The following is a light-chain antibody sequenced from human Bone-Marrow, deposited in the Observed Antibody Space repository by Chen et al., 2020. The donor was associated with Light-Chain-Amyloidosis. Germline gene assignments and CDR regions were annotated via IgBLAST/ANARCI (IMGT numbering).Light chain of an antibody. J-gene: IGLJ3*02. CDR2: EDD. Sequence: NFMLTQPPSVSESPGKTVIIPCTRSGGGIATNFVQWYQQRPGSSPTTAIYEDDQRPSGVPDRFSGSIDRSSSSAPLTSSGLKTEDEADYYCQSYQGTSQGVFGGGTKLTVL. CDR3: QSYQGTSQGV. V-gene: IGLV6-57*01. CDR1: GGGIATNF.